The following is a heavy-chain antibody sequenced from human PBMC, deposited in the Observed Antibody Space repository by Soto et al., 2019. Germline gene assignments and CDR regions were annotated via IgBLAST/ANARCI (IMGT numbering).Heavy chain of an antibody. CDR2: IWYDGSDK. CDR1: GFTFSSFG. J-gene: IGHJ6*02. Sequence: GGSLRLSCAASGFTFSSFGMHWGRQAPGKGLEWVAVIWYDGSDKYCADSVKGRFTISRDNSKNTLYLQMNSLRAEDTDVYYCERDPPISVGYYYYGMDVWGQGTTVTVSS. V-gene: IGHV3-33*01. CDR3: ERDPPISVGYYYYGMDV. D-gene: IGHD1-26*01.